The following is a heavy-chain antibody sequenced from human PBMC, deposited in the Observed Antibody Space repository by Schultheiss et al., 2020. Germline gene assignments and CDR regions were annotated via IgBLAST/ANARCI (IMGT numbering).Heavy chain of an antibody. D-gene: IGHD4-11*01. CDR2: IIPIFGTA. J-gene: IGHJ6*02. Sequence: SVKVSCKASGGTFSSYAISWVRQAPGQGLEWMGGIIPIFGTANYAQKFQGRVTITADESTSTAYMELSSLRSEDTAVYYCARDGSLSDTVTTHGYYYYGMDVWGQGTTVTVSS. CDR3: ARDGSLSDTVTTHGYYYYGMDV. V-gene: IGHV1-69*13. CDR1: GGTFSSYA.